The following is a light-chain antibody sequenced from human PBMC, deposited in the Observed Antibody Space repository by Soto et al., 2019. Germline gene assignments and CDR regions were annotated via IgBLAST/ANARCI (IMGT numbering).Light chain of an antibody. V-gene: IGLV1-40*01. J-gene: IGLJ1*01. CDR3: QSYDSTLSASYV. CDR2: ANI. CDR1: SSNIGAGYD. Sequence: QSVLTQPPSASGAPGQRVTISCTGSSSNIGAGYDVHWYQQRPGAAPKLLISANINRPSGVPDRFSGSKSGTSASLAITGLQADDEGDSYCQSYDSTLSASYVFGTGTKLTVL.